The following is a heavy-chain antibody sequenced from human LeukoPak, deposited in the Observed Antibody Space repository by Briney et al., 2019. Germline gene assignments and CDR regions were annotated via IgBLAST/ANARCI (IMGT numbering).Heavy chain of an antibody. J-gene: IGHJ6*03. CDR3: ARGGGSSWGTLYYMDV. Sequence: SQTLSLTCTVSGGSISSGSYYWSWIRQPAGKGLEWIGRIYTSGSTNYNPSLKSRVTISVDTSKNQFSLKLSSVTAADTAVYYCARGGGSSWGTLYYMDVWGKGTTVTISS. CDR1: GGSISSGSYY. CDR2: IYTSGST. V-gene: IGHV4-61*02. D-gene: IGHD6-13*01.